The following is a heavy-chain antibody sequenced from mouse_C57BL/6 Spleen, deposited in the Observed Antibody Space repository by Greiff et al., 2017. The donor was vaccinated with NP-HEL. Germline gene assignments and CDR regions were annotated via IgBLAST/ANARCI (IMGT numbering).Heavy chain of an antibody. D-gene: IGHD2-5*01. J-gene: IGHJ2*01. CDR2: INPSSGYT. CDR1: GYTFTSYW. Sequence: QVQLQQSGAELAKPGASVKLSCKASGYTFTSYWMHWVKQRPGQGLEWIGYINPSSGYTKYNQKFKDKATLTADKSSSTAYMQLSSLTYEDSAVYYCARSYSNYVYYFDYWGQGTTLTVSS. CDR3: ARSYSNYVYYFDY. V-gene: IGHV1-7*01.